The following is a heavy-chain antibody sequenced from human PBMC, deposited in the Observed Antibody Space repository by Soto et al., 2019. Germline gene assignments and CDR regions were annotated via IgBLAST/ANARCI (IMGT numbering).Heavy chain of an antibody. J-gene: IGHJ4*02. V-gene: IGHV3-23*01. D-gene: IGHD2-2*02. Sequence: GESLKISCAASGFTFSSYAMSWVRQAPGKGLEWVSAISGSGGSTYYADSVKGRFTISRDNSKNTLYLQMNSLRAEDTAVYYCAKSPVVYCSSTSCHNFDYWGQGTLVTVSS. CDR2: ISGSGGST. CDR3: AKSPVVYCSSTSCHNFDY. CDR1: GFTFSSYA.